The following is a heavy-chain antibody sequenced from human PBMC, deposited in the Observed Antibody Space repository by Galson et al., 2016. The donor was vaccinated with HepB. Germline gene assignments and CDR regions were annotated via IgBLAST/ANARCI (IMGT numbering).Heavy chain of an antibody. D-gene: IGHD3-3*02. J-gene: IGHJ4*02. CDR3: ARAALAGPGGFDY. CDR1: GYPFSSYG. Sequence: SVKVSCKASGYPFSSYGVTWVRRAPGQGLEWMGWISARNGSTLYAQKFQGRVTMTTDTSTRTAYMDLRGLRSDDVAVYFCARAALAGPGGFDYWGPGTLVTVSS. CDR2: ISARNGST. V-gene: IGHV1-18*03.